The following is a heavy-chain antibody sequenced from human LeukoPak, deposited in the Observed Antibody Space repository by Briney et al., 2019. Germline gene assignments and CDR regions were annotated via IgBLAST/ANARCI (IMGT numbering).Heavy chain of an antibody. CDR2: INWYGGST. CDR1: GFTFSGYA. J-gene: IGHJ6*03. CDR3: ARAIYYMDV. V-gene: IGHV3-20*04. Sequence: GGSLRLSCAASGFTFSGYAMTWVRQAPGKGLEWVSGINWYGGSTGYADSVKGRFTISRDNAKNSLYLQMNSLRAEDTALYYCARAIYYMDVWGKGTTVTVSS.